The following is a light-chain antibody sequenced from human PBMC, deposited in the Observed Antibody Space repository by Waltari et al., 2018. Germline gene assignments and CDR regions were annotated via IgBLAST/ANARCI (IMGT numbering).Light chain of an antibody. CDR2: KNN. Sequence: QSVLTQPPSASGTPGQKVTIYCNGSSPNIGSNYVYWYQQFPGTAPKLLIFKNNQRPSGVPDRFSDSKSGTSASLAINGLRSEDEADYYCAAWDDSLSGLVLGGGTKVTVL. V-gene: IGLV1-47*01. CDR1: SPNIGSNY. CDR3: AAWDDSLSGLV. J-gene: IGLJ3*02.